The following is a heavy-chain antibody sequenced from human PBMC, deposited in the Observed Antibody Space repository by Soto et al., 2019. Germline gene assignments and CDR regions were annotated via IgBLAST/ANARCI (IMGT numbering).Heavy chain of an antibody. J-gene: IGHJ4*02. CDR3: ARTAIKRTYYYDSSGYYFGY. V-gene: IGHV3-30-3*01. Sequence: SLRLSCAASGLPFSSYAMHWVRQAPGKGLEWVAVISYDGSNKYYADSVKGRFTISRDNSKNTLYLQMNSLRAEDTAVYYCARTAIKRTYYYDSSGYYFGYWGQGTLVTVSS. CDR1: GLPFSSYA. CDR2: ISYDGSNK. D-gene: IGHD3-22*01.